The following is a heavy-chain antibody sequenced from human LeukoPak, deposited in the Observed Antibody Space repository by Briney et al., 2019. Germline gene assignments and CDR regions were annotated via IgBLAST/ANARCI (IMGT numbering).Heavy chain of an antibody. D-gene: IGHD6-19*01. V-gene: IGHV3-23*01. CDR1: GFTFSSYA. CDR3: AKGGGKQWLAHFDY. J-gene: IGHJ4*02. CDR2: ISGSGGST. Sequence: GGSLRLSCAASGFTFSSYAMSWVRQAPGKGLEWVSAISGSGGSTHYADSVKGRFTISRDNSKNTLYLQMNSLRAEDTAVYYCAKGGGKQWLAHFDYWGQGTLVTVSS.